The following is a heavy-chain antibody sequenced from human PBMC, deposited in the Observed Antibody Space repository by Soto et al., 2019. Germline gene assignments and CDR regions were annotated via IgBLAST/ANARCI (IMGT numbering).Heavy chain of an antibody. V-gene: IGHV3-33*01. J-gene: IGHJ6*02. Sequence: QVQLVESGGGVVQPGRSLRLSCAASGFAFSSYGMYWVRQAPSKGLKWVAVIWYDGSNKYYADSVKGRFTISRDNSKNTLYLQMNSLRAEDTAVYYCATGDASGMDVWGQGTTVTVSS. CDR1: GFAFSSYG. CDR2: IWYDGSNK. CDR3: ATGDASGMDV.